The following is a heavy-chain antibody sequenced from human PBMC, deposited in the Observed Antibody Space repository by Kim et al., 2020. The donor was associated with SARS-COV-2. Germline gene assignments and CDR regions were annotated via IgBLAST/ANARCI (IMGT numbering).Heavy chain of an antibody. CDR1: GGSISSSSYY. CDR3: ARRYDILTEGWFDP. CDR2: IYYSGST. Sequence: SETLSLTCTVSGGSISSSSYYWGWIRQPPGKGLEWIGSIYYSGSTYYNPSLKSRVTISVDTSKNQFSLKLSSVTAADTAVYYCARRYDILTEGWFDPWGQGTLVTVSS. V-gene: IGHV4-39*01. D-gene: IGHD3-9*01. J-gene: IGHJ5*02.